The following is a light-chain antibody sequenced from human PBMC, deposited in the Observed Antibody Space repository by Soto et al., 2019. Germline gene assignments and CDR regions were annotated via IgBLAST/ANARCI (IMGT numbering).Light chain of an antibody. CDR2: DAS. J-gene: IGKJ4*02. CDR1: QSVGNNN. CDR3: QQYGSTPLT. V-gene: IGKV3-20*01. Sequence: EIVLTQSPVTLSLSPGERATLSCRASQSVGNNNLAWYQQKPGQAPRFLIYDASSRATGISDRFSGSGSGTDFTLTISRLEPEDFAVYYCQQYGSTPLTFGGGTKVEIK.